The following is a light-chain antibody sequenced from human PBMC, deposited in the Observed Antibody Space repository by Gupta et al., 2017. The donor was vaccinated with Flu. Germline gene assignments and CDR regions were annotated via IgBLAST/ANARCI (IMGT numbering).Light chain of an antibody. CDR3: CSYAGSV. V-gene: IGLV2-11*01. Sequence: QSALTQPRSVSGSPGQSVTISCTGTASDIGDSKHVSWYQQHPGKAPKLVIYDGTKRPSGVPDRFSGSKSGNTASLTISGLQAEDAGDYYCCSYAGSVFGGGTKLTVL. J-gene: IGLJ3*02. CDR2: DGT. CDR1: ASDIGDSKH.